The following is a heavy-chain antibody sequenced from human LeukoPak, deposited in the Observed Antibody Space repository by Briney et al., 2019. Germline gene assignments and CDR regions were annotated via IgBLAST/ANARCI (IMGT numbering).Heavy chain of an antibody. J-gene: IGHJ4*02. CDR2: MYYSGST. Sequence: SETLSLTCTVSGDSISSYYWSWIQQPPGKGLEWIGNMYYSGSTNYNPSLKSRVTISVDTSKNQFSLKLSSVTAADTAVYYCARESYYGSGSEGYFAYWGQGTLVTVSS. D-gene: IGHD3-10*01. CDR3: ARESYYGSGSEGYFAY. CDR1: GDSISSYY. V-gene: IGHV4-59*01.